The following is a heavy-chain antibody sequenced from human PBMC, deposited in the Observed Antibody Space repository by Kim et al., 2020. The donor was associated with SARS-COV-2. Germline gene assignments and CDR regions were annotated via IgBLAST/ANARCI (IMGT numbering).Heavy chain of an antibody. CDR3: AGVVVPGTEYGMDV. Sequence: SETLSLTCTVSGGSISSSSYYWGWIRQPPGKGLEWIGSIYYSGSTYYNPSLKSRVTISVDTSKNQFSLKLSSVTAADTAVYYCAGVVVPGTEYGMDVWGQGTTVTVSS. D-gene: IGHD3-10*01. V-gene: IGHV4-39*07. CDR2: IYYSGST. J-gene: IGHJ6*02. CDR1: GGSISSSSYY.